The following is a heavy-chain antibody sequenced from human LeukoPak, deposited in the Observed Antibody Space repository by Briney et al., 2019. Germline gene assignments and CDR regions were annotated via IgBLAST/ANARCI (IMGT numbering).Heavy chain of an antibody. CDR2: ISSSSSTL. D-gene: IGHD6-13*01. CDR3: AKDIKAAASPTPGWFDP. J-gene: IGHJ5*02. CDR1: GFTFSSSS. V-gene: IGHV3-48*01. Sequence: GGSLRLSCAASGFTFSSSSMSWVRQAPGKGLEWVSYISSSSSTLYYADPVKGRFTISRDNAKNSLYLQMNSLRAEGTAVYYCAKDIKAAASPTPGWFDPWGQGTLVTVSS.